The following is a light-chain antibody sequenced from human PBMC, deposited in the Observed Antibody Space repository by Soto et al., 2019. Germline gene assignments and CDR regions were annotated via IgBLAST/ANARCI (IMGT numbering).Light chain of an antibody. J-gene: IGLJ1*01. Sequence: QSALAQPPSASGSPGQSVTISCTGTSSDVGGYNYVSWYQQHPGKAPKLIISEVSKRPSGVPDRFSGSKPGNTASLTVSGLQAEDEADYYCTSHAGSNNYVFGTGTKVTVL. V-gene: IGLV2-8*01. CDR2: EVS. CDR1: SSDVGGYNY. CDR3: TSHAGSNNYV.